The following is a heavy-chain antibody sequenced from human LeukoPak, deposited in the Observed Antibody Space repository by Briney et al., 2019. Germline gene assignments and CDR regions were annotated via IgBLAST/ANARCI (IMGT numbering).Heavy chain of an antibody. CDR2: IRSKANSYAA. J-gene: IGHJ4*02. D-gene: IGHD4-17*01. V-gene: IGHV3-73*01. Sequence: GGSLRLSCAASGFTFSGSAMHWVRQASGKGLEWVGRIRSKANSYAAAYAASVKGRFTISRDDSKNTAYLQLNTLKTEDTAVYYCTRFGSDDGEYAYWGQGTLVTVSS. CDR3: TRFGSDDGEYAY. CDR1: GFTFSGSA.